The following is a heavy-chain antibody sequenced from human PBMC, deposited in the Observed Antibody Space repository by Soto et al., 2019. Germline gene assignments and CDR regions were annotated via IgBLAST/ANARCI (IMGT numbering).Heavy chain of an antibody. Sequence: QVQLVQSGAEVKKPGSSVKVSCKASGGTFSSYAISWVRQAPGQGLEWMGGIIPIFGTANYAQKFQGRVTIAADESTSTAYMELSSLRSEDTAVYYCAREGPDYGDVHYFDYWGQETLVTVSS. CDR1: GGTFSSYA. CDR3: AREGPDYGDVHYFDY. D-gene: IGHD4-17*01. CDR2: IIPIFGTA. V-gene: IGHV1-69*01. J-gene: IGHJ4*02.